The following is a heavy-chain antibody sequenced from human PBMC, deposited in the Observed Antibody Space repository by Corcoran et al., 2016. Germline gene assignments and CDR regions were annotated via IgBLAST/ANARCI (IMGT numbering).Heavy chain of an antibody. J-gene: IGHJ5*02. Sequence: QVQLVQSGAEVKKPGASVKVSCKASGYTFNGYYMQWVRQAPGQGLEWMGWINPNSGGTNYAQKFKGRGTMTRDTSISTAYMELSRLRSDDTAVYYCARGPLGGWYNWFDPWGQGTLVTVSS. D-gene: IGHD2-15*01. CDR2: INPNSGGT. CDR3: ARGPLGGWYNWFDP. CDR1: GYTFNGYY. V-gene: IGHV1-2*02.